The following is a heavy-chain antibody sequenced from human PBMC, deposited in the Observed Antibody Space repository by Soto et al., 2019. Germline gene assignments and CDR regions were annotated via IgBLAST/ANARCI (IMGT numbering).Heavy chain of an antibody. V-gene: IGHV4-4*07. Sequence: SETLSLTCTVSRGLVSNDHWSWIRQPAGKGLEWIGRIYKNGDIDHNPSLKSRVTMSVDTSKNQVSLKLSSATAADTAVYYCARDAGYDGKWFDPWGPGTQVTVSS. CDR2: IYKNGDI. J-gene: IGHJ5*02. CDR1: RGLVSNDH. CDR3: ARDAGYDGKWFDP. D-gene: IGHD3-3*01.